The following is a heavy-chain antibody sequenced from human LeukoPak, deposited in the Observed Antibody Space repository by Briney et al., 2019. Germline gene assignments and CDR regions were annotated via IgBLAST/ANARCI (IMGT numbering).Heavy chain of an antibody. D-gene: IGHD1-26*01. CDR3: ARDGAGVGYWYFDL. J-gene: IGHJ2*01. CDR2: LNPINGDT. V-gene: IGHV1-2*02. CDR1: GYIFTDYY. Sequence: ASVKVSCKASGYIFTDYYIHWVRQAPGQGLEWMGSLNPINGDTKYAQKFNGRVTMTRDTSISTAYMELSKLRSDDTAVYYCARDGAGVGYWYFDLWGRGTLVTVSS.